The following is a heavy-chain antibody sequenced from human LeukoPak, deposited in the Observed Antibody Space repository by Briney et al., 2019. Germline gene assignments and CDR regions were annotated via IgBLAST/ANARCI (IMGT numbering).Heavy chain of an antibody. Sequence: SETLSLTCAVYGGSFSGYYWSWIRQPPGKGLEWIGEINHSGSTNYNPSLKSRVTISVDTSKNQFSLKLSSVTAADTAVYYCARGGRWELLPHLDYWGQGTLVTVSS. V-gene: IGHV4-34*01. CDR1: GGSFSGYY. CDR3: ARGGRWELLPHLDY. J-gene: IGHJ4*02. CDR2: INHSGST. D-gene: IGHD1-26*01.